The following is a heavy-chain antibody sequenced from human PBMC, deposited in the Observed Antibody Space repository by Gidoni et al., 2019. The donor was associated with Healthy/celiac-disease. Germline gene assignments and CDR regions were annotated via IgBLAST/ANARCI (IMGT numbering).Heavy chain of an antibody. CDR1: GFTFADYT. J-gene: IGHJ4*02. V-gene: IGHV3-43*01. CDR3: AKGRIWSGYFVPYFDY. CDR2: ISWDGGST. D-gene: IGHD3-3*01. Sequence: EVQLVESGGVVVQPGGSLRLSCSASGFTFADYTMHWVRQAPGKGLEWVSLISWDGGSTYYADSVKGRFTISRDNSKNSLYLQMNSLRTEDTALYYCAKGRIWSGYFVPYFDYWGQGTLVTVSS.